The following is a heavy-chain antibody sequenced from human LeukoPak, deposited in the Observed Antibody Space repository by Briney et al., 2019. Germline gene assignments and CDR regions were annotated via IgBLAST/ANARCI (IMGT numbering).Heavy chain of an antibody. D-gene: IGHD5-18*01. CDR1: GYTFTSYD. J-gene: IGHJ2*01. CDR2: MNPNSGNT. Sequence: ASVKVSCKASGYTFTSYDINWVRQATGQGLEWMGWMNPNSGNTGYAQKFQGRVTITADTSTDTAYMELSSLRSEDTAVYYCATGGYSYGYFDLWGRGTLVTVSS. V-gene: IGHV1-8*01. CDR3: ATGGYSYGYFDL.